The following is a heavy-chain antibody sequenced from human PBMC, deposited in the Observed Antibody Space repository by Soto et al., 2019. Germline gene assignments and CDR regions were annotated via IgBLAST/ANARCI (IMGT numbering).Heavy chain of an antibody. CDR1: GFTFRTYS. D-gene: IGHD3-10*02. V-gene: IGHV3-48*01. Sequence: EVQLVESGGGWVPPGGSRRLSCPPSGFTFRTYSMNWVRQAPGKGLEWVSFISSTGETTYYADSVKGRLTISRDNAKNSLFLQMNSLTAEDTAVYYCARDVRLPDYWGQGTLVTVSS. CDR2: ISSTGETT. CDR3: ARDVRLPDY. J-gene: IGHJ4*02.